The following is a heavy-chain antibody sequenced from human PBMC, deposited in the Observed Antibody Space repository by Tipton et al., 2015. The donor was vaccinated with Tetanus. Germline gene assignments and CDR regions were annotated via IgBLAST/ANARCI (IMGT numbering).Heavy chain of an antibody. CDR3: ARTFAGGHADY. Sequence: QLVQSGAEVRKPGASVKVPCKASGYSFTGFYIQWVRQAPGQGLEWIGWINPYSGVTEFAQKFQAWVTLTRDTSISTAYMELSRLRSDDTAVYYCARTFAGGHADYWGQGTLVTVSS. D-gene: IGHD5-12*01. CDR1: GYSFTGFY. J-gene: IGHJ4*02. CDR2: INPYSGVT. V-gene: IGHV1-2*04.